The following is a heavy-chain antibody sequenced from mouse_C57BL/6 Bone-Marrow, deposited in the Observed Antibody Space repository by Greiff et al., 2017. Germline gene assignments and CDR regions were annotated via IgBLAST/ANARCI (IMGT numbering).Heavy chain of an antibody. J-gene: IGHJ4*01. CDR2: IDPSDSYT. Sequence: VQLQQSGAELVKPGASVKLSCKASGYTFTSYWMQWVKQRPGQGLEWIGEIDPSDSYTNYNQKFKGKATLTVDTSSSTAYMQLSSLTSEDSAVEYCARDRYWDYGSSSAMDYWGQGTSVTVSS. CDR3: ARDRYWDYGSSSAMDY. D-gene: IGHD1-1*01. V-gene: IGHV1-50*01. CDR1: GYTFTSYW.